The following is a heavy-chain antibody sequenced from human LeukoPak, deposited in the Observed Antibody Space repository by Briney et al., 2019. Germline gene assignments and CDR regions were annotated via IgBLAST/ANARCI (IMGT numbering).Heavy chain of an antibody. Sequence: GGSLRLSCAASGFTFSSYSMNWVRQAPGKGLEWVSSISSSSSYIYYADSVKGRFTISRDNAKNSLYLQMNSLRAEDTAVYYCARGSIHFWSGYYSDYWGQGTLVTVSA. CDR1: GFTFSSYS. V-gene: IGHV3-21*01. D-gene: IGHD3-3*02. CDR2: ISSSSSYI. CDR3: ARGSIHFWSGYYSDY. J-gene: IGHJ4*02.